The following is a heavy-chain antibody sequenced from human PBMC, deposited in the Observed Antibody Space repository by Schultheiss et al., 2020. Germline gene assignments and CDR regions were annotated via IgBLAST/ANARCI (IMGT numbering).Heavy chain of an antibody. Sequence: SETLSLTCAVYGGSFSGYYWSWIRQPPGKGLEWIGYIYYSGSTNYNPSLKSRVTISVDKSKNQFSLKLSSVTAADTAVYYCATIAAAGTNLFDYWGQGTLVTVSS. CDR2: IYYSGST. J-gene: IGHJ4*02. V-gene: IGHV4-59*12. CDR1: GGSFSGYY. D-gene: IGHD6-13*01. CDR3: ATIAAAGTNLFDY.